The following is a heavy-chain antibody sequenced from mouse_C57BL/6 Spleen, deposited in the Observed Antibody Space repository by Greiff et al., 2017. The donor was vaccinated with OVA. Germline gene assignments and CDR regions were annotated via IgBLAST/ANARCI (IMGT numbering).Heavy chain of an antibody. Sequence: EVQLQQSGPELVKPGASVKISCKASGYTFTDYYMNWVKQSHGKSLEWIGDINPNNGGTSYNQKFKGKATLTVDKSSSTAYMELRSLTSEDSAVYYGARAYSNYGAWFAYWGKGTLVTVSA. D-gene: IGHD2-5*01. V-gene: IGHV1-26*01. J-gene: IGHJ3*01. CDR1: GYTFTDYY. CDR3: ARAYSNYGAWFAY. CDR2: INPNNGGT.